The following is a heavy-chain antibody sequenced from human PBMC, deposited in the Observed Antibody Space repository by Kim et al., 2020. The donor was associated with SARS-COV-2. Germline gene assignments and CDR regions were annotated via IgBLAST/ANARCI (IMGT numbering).Heavy chain of an antibody. D-gene: IGHD3-10*01. J-gene: IGHJ5*02. CDR2: IWYDGSNK. V-gene: IGHV3-33*01. Sequence: GGSLRLSCAASGFTFSSYGMHWVRQAPGKGLEWVAVIWYDGSNKYYADSVKGRFTISRDNSKNTLYLQMNSLRAEDTAVYYCARGPLEKLWFGDDWFDPWRGRPLLPVSS. CDR3: ARGPLEKLWFGDDWFDP. CDR1: GFTFSSYG.